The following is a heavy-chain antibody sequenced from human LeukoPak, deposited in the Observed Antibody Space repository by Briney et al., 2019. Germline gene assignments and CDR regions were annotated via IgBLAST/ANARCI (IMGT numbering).Heavy chain of an antibody. V-gene: IGHV1-3*01. CDR3: ARDKWDLGDDAFDI. J-gene: IGHJ3*02. D-gene: IGHD1-26*01. Sequence: ASVKVSRKASGYTFTSYAMHWVRQAPGQRLEWMGWINAGNGNTKYSQKFQGRVTITRDTSASTAYMELSSLRSEDTAVYYCARDKWDLGDDAFDIWGQGTMVTVSS. CDR1: GYTFTSYA. CDR2: INAGNGNT.